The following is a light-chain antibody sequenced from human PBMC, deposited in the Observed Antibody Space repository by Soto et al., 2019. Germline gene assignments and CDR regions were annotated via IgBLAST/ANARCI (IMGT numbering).Light chain of an antibody. V-gene: IGKV1-5*03. CDR3: QQYSTYPLT. Sequence: DIQMTQSPSTRSASVGDRVTMTCRASQSISNSLAWYQQKPGKAPKLLIYRASALQSGVPSRFSGSGSGTEFTLTIDSLQPDDFGTFYCQQYSTYPLTFGGGTRVDIK. J-gene: IGKJ4*01. CDR2: RAS. CDR1: QSISNS.